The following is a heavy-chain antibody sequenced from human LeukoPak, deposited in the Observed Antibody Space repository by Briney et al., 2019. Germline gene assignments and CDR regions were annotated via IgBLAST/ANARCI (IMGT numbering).Heavy chain of an antibody. CDR2: IYYSGST. CDR3: ARVEWFGELSPFDI. Sequence: SETLSLTCTVSGGFISTYCWNWIRQPPGEGLEWIGYIYYSGSTNYNPSLKSRVTISVDTSKNQFSLKLSSVTAADTAVYYCARVEWFGELSPFDIWGQGTMVTVSS. V-gene: IGHV4-59*01. J-gene: IGHJ3*02. D-gene: IGHD3-10*01. CDR1: GGFISTYC.